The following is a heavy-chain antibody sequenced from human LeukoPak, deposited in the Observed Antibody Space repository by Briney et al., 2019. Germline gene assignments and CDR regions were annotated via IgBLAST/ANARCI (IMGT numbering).Heavy chain of an antibody. CDR3: ARVPPACSGGSCYSSEYFQH. Sequence: ASVKVSCKASGYTFTSYYMHWVRQAPGQGLEWMGIINPSGGTTSYAQKSQGRVTMTRDTSTSTVYMELSSLRFEDTAVYYCARVPPACSGGSCYSSEYFQHWGQGTLVTVSS. CDR1: GYTFTSYY. D-gene: IGHD2-15*01. V-gene: IGHV1-46*01. J-gene: IGHJ1*01. CDR2: INPSGGTT.